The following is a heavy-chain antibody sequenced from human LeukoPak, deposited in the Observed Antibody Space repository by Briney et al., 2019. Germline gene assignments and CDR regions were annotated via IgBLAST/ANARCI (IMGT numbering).Heavy chain of an antibody. CDR2: MHYDGSTT. Sequence: GGSLRLSCVASGFTFNIYWMHWVRQVPGKGLVWLSRMHYDGSTTTYADSVKGRFTISRDNAKNTLYLQLNSLRVGDTAMYYCARDARGWTFDYWGQGTLVTVSS. D-gene: IGHD5-12*01. CDR3: ARDARGWTFDY. V-gene: IGHV3-74*01. CDR1: GFTFNIYW. J-gene: IGHJ4*02.